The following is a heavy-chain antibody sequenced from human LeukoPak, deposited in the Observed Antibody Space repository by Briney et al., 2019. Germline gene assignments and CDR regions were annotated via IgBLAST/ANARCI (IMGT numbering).Heavy chain of an antibody. D-gene: IGHD2-15*01. J-gene: IGHJ4*02. CDR2: ISYDGSNK. CDR1: GFTFSSCG. Sequence: GGSLRLSCAASGFTFSSCGMHWVRQAPGKGLEWVAVISYDGSNKYYADSVKGRFTISRDNSKNTLYLQMNSLRAEDTAVYYCARVLRVNDCSGGSCYPDYWGLGTLVTVSS. V-gene: IGHV3-30*19. CDR3: ARVLRVNDCSGGSCYPDY.